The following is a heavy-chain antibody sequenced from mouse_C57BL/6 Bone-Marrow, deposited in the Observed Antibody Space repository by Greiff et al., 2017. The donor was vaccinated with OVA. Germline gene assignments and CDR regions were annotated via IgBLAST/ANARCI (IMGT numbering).Heavy chain of an antibody. CDR1: GFTFSDFY. D-gene: IGHD1-1*01. CDR2: SRNKANDYTT. J-gene: IGHJ1*03. V-gene: IGHV7-1*01. Sequence: EVMLVESGGGLVQSGRSLRLSCATSGFTFSDFYMEWVRQAPGKGLEWIAASRNKANDYTTEYSASVKGRFIVSRDTSQSILYLQMNALRAEDTAIYYCARDALYYGSSFDVWGTGTTVTVSS. CDR3: ARDALYYGSSFDV.